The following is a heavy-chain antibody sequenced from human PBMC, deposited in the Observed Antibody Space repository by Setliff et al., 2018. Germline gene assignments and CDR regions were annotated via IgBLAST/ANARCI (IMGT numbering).Heavy chain of an antibody. CDR1: GYTFNNYG. Sequence: ASVKVSCKASGYTFNNYGINWVRQAPGQGLEWMGWINNYNMNTNYPQKFLGRVTMTTDTSTSTAYMELRSLRPDDTAVYYCARGRMRGSCSGPSCTYDPFDIWGQGTPVTVSS. J-gene: IGHJ3*02. CDR3: ARGRMRGSCSGPSCTYDPFDI. D-gene: IGHD2-2*01. CDR2: INNYNMNT. V-gene: IGHV1-18*01.